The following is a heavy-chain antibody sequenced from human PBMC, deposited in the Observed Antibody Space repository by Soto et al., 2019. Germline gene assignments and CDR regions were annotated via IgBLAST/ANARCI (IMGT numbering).Heavy chain of an antibody. D-gene: IGHD3-22*01. CDR2: IYYSGST. V-gene: IGHV4-31*03. CDR3: ARDKGYYYDSSGYNWFDP. J-gene: IGHJ5*02. Sequence: PSETLSLTCTVSGGSISSGGYYWSWIRQHPGKGLEWIGYIYYSGSTYYNPSLKSRVTISVDTSKNQFSLKLSSVTAADTAVYYCARDKGYYYDSSGYNWFDPWGQGTLVTVSS. CDR1: GGSISSGGYY.